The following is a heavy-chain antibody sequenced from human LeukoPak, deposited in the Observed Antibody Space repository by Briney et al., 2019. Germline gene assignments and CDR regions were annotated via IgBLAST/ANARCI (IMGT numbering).Heavy chain of an antibody. J-gene: IGHJ4*02. CDR1: GFTFSSYA. Sequence: GGSLRLSCTASGFTFSSYAMSWVRQAPGKGLEWVSVVSGGGGSTHYADSVKGRFTISRDNSKNTLYLQMNSLRAEDTAVYYCAKNTDVSYSNFGYWGQGTLVTVSS. V-gene: IGHV3-23*01. CDR2: VSGGGGST. D-gene: IGHD3-10*01. CDR3: AKNTDVSYSNFGY.